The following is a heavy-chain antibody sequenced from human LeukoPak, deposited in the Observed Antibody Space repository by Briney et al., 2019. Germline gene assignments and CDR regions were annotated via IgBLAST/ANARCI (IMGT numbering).Heavy chain of an antibody. CDR1: GGSISNYY. J-gene: IGHJ4*02. CDR2: IYHSGAT. CDR3: ARKSPTSGSYGWYFDY. V-gene: IGHV4-59*01. D-gene: IGHD1-26*01. Sequence: PSETLSLTCPVSGGSISNYYWSWIRQPPGKGLEWIGYIYHSGATNYNPSLRSRVIISVDTSNNQFSLNLRSVTAADTAIYYCARKSPTSGSYGWYFDYWGQGALVTVSS.